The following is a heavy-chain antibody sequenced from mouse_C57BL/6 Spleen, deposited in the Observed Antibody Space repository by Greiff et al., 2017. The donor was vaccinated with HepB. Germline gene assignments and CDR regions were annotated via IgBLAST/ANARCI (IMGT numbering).Heavy chain of an antibody. D-gene: IGHD2-5*01. V-gene: IGHV1-78*01. J-gene: IGHJ4*01. Sequence: QVQLQQSDAELVKPGASVKISCKVSGYTFTDHTIHWMKQRPEQGLEWIGYIYPRDGSTKYNEKFKGKATLTADKSSSTAYMQLNSLTSEDSAVYFCAREGYYYSNYYAMDYWGQGTSVTVSS. CDR2: IYPRDGST. CDR3: AREGYYYSNYYAMDY. CDR1: GYTFTDHT.